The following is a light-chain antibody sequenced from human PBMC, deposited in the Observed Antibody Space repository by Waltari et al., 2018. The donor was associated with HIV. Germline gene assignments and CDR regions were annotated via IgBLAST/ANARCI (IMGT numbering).Light chain of an antibody. V-gene: IGLV1-47*01. Sequence: QSVLTQSPSASGTPGQRVTISCSGSSSNIGSNYVYWYQQLPGTAPKLLLYRNNQRTSGVPDRFSGSKSGTSASLAISGLRSEDEAHYYCATWTDSLSGVVFGGGTKLRVL. CDR3: ATWTDSLSGVV. CDR2: RNN. J-gene: IGLJ2*01. CDR1: SSNIGSNY.